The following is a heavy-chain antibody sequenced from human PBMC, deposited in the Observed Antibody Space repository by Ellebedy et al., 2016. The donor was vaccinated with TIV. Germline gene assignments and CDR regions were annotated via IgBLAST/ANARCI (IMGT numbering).Heavy chain of an antibody. CDR3: ARLAGATCQCAFDI. J-gene: IGHJ3*02. CDR1: GFTLSRHW. D-gene: IGHD2-15*01. Sequence: PGGSLRLSCAASGFTLSRHWMSWVRQGPGKGLEWVANINQDGGEKNYVDSVRGRFTISRDNAKNSLYLQMNSLGAEDTAVYYCARLAGATCQCAFDIWGQGTMVTVSS. CDR2: INQDGGEK. V-gene: IGHV3-7*01.